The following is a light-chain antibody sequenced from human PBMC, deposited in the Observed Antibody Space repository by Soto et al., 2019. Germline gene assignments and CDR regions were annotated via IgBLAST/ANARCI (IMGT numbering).Light chain of an antibody. CDR1: QGIANS. J-gene: IGKJ4*01. Sequence: DIQMTQSPSSLSASVGDRVTITCRASQGIANSLAWYQQRPGKVPKLLIYGASTLQSGVASRFSGSGSGTAFTLTISSLQPEDVATYYCQKYGSVPLTFGGGTKVEIK. V-gene: IGKV1-27*01. CDR2: GAS. CDR3: QKYGSVPLT.